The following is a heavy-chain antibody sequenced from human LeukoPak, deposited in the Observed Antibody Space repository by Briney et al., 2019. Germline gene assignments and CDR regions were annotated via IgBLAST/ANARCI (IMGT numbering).Heavy chain of an antibody. V-gene: IGHV1-18*01. CDR3: ARVHRLTPIYGLDV. CDR2: ISAYTGDT. J-gene: IGHJ6*02. Sequence: ASVKVSCTASGYTFISYNITWVRQAPGQGLEHMGWISAYTGDTNYVQSLQGRVTMTTDTSTSTAYLVLRSLRSDDTAVYYCARVHRLTPIYGLDVWGQGTTVIVSS. D-gene: IGHD1-1*01. CDR1: GYTFISYN.